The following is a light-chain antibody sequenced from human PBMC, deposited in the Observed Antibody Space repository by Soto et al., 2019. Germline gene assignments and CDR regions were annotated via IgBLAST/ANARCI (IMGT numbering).Light chain of an antibody. CDR2: EVT. CDR3: SSYTTTSTYV. V-gene: IGLV2-14*01. J-gene: IGLJ1*01. Sequence: QSALTQPASVSGSPGRSITISCTVTNSDVGGYDYVSWYQQHPDKAPKFMIYEVTNRPSGVSHRFSGSKSGNTASLTISGLQAEDEADYYSSSYTTTSTYVFGTGTKVTVL. CDR1: NSDVGGYDY.